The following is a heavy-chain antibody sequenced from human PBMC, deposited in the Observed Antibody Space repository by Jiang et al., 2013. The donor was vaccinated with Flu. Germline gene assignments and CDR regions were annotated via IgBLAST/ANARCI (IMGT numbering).Heavy chain of an antibody. CDR1: ISSYY. J-gene: IGHJ6*02. V-gene: IGHV4-59*01. CDR2: IYYSGST. Sequence: ISSYYWSWIRQPPGKGLEWIGYIYYSGSTNYNPSLKSRVTISVDTSKNQFSLKLSSVTAADTAVYYCARDGPYSSSPPFYYYYGMDVWGQGTTVTVSS. CDR3: ARDGPYSSSPPFYYYYGMDV. D-gene: IGHD6-13*01.